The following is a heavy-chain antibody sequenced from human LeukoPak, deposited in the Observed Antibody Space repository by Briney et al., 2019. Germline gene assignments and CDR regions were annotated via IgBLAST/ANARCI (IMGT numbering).Heavy chain of an antibody. J-gene: IGHJ6*03. CDR2: INHSGST. D-gene: IGHD3-22*01. CDR3: ARGRGLVGGYSFYCYYYMDV. CDR1: GGSFSGYY. V-gene: IGHV4-34*01. Sequence: PSETLSLTCAVYGGSFSGYYWSWIRQPPGKGLEWIGEINHSGSTNYNPSLKSRVTISVDTSKNQFSLKLSSVTAADTAVYYCARGRGLVGGYSFYCYYYMDVWGKGTTVTVSS.